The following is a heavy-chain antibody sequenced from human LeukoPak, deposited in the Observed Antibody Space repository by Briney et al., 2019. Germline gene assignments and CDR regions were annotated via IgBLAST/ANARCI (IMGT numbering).Heavy chain of an antibody. Sequence: GGSLRLSCAASGFTVSTNYMSWVRQAPGKGLEWVSIIYDSGTTHYADSVKGRFTISRDNLKNILYLQMSSLRAEDTAVYYCASHWGGYWGQGTLVTVSS. D-gene: IGHD3-16*01. CDR2: IYDSGTT. CDR1: GFTVSTNY. V-gene: IGHV3-53*01. CDR3: ASHWGGY. J-gene: IGHJ4*02.